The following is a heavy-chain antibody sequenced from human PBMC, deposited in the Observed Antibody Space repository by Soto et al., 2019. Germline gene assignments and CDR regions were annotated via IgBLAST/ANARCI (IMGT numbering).Heavy chain of an antibody. D-gene: IGHD6-25*01. CDR2: IYSSGST. Sequence: PSETLSLTCTVSGGSIISCGYYWSWIRQHPGKGLEWIGYIYSSGSTYYNPSLKSRVTISVDTSKNQFSLKLSSVTAADTAVYYCARDRLWYSSGDYYYYGMDVWGQGTTVTVSS. J-gene: IGHJ6*02. V-gene: IGHV4-31*03. CDR1: GGSIISCGYY. CDR3: ARDRLWYSSGDYYYYGMDV.